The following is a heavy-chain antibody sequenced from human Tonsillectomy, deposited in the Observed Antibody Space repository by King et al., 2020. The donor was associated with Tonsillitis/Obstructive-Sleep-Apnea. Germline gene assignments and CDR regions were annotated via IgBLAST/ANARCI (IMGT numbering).Heavy chain of an antibody. CDR1: GGTFNNYA. CDR2: IIPLLGIA. CDR3: ARSPPYDFYFDY. V-gene: IGHV1-69*09. J-gene: IGHJ4*02. Sequence: EQLVQSGAEVKKPGSSVKVSCKASGGTFNNYAISWVRQAPGQGLEWMGRIIPLLGIANSAQKFQGRVTITADKSTSTAYMELSSLRSEDTAVYYCARSPPYDFYFDYWGQGTLFTVSS. D-gene: IGHD3-3*01.